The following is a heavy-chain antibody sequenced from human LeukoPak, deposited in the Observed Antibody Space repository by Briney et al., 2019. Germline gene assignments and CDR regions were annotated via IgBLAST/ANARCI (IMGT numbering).Heavy chain of an antibody. V-gene: IGHV6-1*01. CDR1: GDSVSSNSAA. CDR3: AREERIDSIFLNWFDP. CDR2: TYYRSKWYN. Sequence: SQTLSLTCAISGDSVSSNSAAWNWIRQSPSRGLEWLGRTYYRSKWYNDYAVSVKSRITINPDTSKNQFSLQLNSVTPEDTAVYYCAREERIDSIFLNWFDPWGQGTLVTVSS. D-gene: IGHD3-3*02. J-gene: IGHJ5*02.